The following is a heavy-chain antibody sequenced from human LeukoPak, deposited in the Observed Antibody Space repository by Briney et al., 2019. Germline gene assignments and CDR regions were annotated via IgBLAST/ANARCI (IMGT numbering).Heavy chain of an antibody. J-gene: IGHJ4*02. D-gene: IGHD6-19*01. V-gene: IGHV4-4*02. CDR1: GGSISSSNW. CDR3: ARWSPGSGWWGLDY. CDR2: IYHSGST. Sequence: SETLSLTCAVSGGSISSSNWWSWVRQPPGKGLECIGEIYHSGSTNYNPSLKSRVTISVDKSKNQFSLKLSSVTAADTAVYYCARWSPGSGWWGLDYWGQGTLVTVSS.